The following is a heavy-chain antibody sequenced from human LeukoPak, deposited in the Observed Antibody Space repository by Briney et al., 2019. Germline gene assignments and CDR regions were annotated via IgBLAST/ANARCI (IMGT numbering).Heavy chain of an antibody. Sequence: SETLSLTCTVSGGSISSYYWSWIRQPAGKGLEWIGRIYTSGSTNYNPSLKSRVTMSADTSKNQFSLKLSSVTAADTAVYYCARGERITMIVEGYNWFDPWGQGTLVTVSS. D-gene: IGHD3-22*01. J-gene: IGHJ5*02. CDR2: IYTSGST. CDR1: GGSISSYY. V-gene: IGHV4-4*07. CDR3: ARGERITMIVEGYNWFDP.